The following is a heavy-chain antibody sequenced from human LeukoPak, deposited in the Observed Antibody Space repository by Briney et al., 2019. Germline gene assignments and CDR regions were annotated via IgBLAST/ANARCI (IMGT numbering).Heavy chain of an antibody. D-gene: IGHD2-15*01. CDR2: IIPTFGTP. CDR1: GGTFSSHT. V-gene: IGHV1-69*05. J-gene: IGHJ4*02. Sequence: WASVKVSCKASGGTFSSHTVTWVRQAPGQGLRWMGGIIPTFGTPNYAQEFQGRLSIATDESTNTAYMELTALTSEDTAVYFCGAAYCKPGSCPYYFDYWGQGTLVTVSS. CDR3: GAAYCKPGSCPYYFDY.